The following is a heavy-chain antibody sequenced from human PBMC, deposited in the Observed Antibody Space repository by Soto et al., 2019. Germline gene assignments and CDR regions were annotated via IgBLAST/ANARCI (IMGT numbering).Heavy chain of an antibody. CDR2: MNPNSGNT. CDR1: GYTFTSYY. J-gene: IGHJ4*02. Sequence: ASVKVSCKASGYTFTSYYINWVRQSTVQGLEWMGWMNPNSGNTGYAQKFQGRVTMTRNTSISTAYMELSSLRSEDTAVYYCARHVPFSYYYGGGPFDYWGQGTLVTVSS. D-gene: IGHD3-10*01. V-gene: IGHV1-8*01. CDR3: ARHVPFSYYYGGGPFDY.